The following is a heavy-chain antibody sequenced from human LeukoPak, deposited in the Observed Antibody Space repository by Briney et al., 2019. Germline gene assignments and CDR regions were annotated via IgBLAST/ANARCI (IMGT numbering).Heavy chain of an antibody. Sequence: PSQTLSLTCTVSGGSISSGDYYWSCIRQPPGKGLECIGYIYYSGSTYYNPSLKSRVTISVDTSKNQFSLKLSSVTAADTAVYYCARGGCRGGSCYYYFDYWGQGTLVTVSS. D-gene: IGHD2-15*01. J-gene: IGHJ4*02. CDR1: GGSISSGDYY. CDR2: IYYSGST. CDR3: ARGGCRGGSCYYYFDY. V-gene: IGHV4-30-4*01.